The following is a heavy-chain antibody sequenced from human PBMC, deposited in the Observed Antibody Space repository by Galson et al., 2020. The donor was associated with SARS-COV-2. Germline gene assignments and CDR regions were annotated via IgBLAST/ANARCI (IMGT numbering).Heavy chain of an antibody. CDR2: IIPIFGTA. V-gene: IGHV1-69*13. J-gene: IGHJ5*02. CDR1: GGTFSSYA. D-gene: IGHD3-10*01. CDR3: AREGRFGELNWFDP. Sequence: SVKVSCKASGGTFSSYAISWVRQAPGQGLEWMGGIIPIFGTANYAQKFQGRVTITADESTSTAYMELSSLRSEDTAVYYCAREGRFGELNWFDPWGQGTLVTVSS.